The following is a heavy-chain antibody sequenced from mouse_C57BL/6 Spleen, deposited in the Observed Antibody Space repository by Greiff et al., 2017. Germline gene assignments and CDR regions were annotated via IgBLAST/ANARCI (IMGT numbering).Heavy chain of an antibody. V-gene: IGHV1-15*01. CDR1: GYTFTDYE. CDR2: IDPETGGT. CDR3: TRESITTVVADWYFDV. D-gene: IGHD1-1*01. Sequence: QVQLQQSGAELVRPGASVTLSCTASGYTFTDYEMHWVKQTPVHGLEWIGAIDPETGGTAYNQKFKGKAILTADTSSSTAYMELRSLTSEDSAVDYCTRESITTVVADWYFDVWGTGTTVTVSS. J-gene: IGHJ1*03.